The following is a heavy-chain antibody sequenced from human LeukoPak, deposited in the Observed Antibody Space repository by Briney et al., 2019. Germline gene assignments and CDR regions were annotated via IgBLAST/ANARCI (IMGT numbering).Heavy chain of an antibody. CDR1: GYTLTELS. Sequence: ASVKVSCKVSGYTLTELSMHWVRQAPGKGLEWMGGFDPEDGETIYAQKFQGRVTMTEDTSTDTAYMELSSLRSEDTAVYYCATDPLGNQPYVDWGQGTLVTVSS. J-gene: IGHJ4*02. D-gene: IGHD1-14*01. CDR2: FDPEDGET. CDR3: ATDPLGNQPYVD. V-gene: IGHV1-24*01.